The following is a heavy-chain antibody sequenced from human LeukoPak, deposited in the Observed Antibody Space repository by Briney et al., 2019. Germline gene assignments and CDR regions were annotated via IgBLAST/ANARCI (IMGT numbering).Heavy chain of an antibody. CDR3: ARGFYSPHY. CDR1: GGSISSDY. CDR2: IYYSGRT. V-gene: IGHV4-59*01. D-gene: IGHD4-11*01. J-gene: IGHJ4*02. Sequence: SQTLSLTCTVSGGSISSDYWSWIRQPPGKGLEWIGYIYYSGRTYYNPSLKSRITISVDTSKNQFSLKLSSVTAADTAVYYCARGFYSPHYWGQGTLVSVSS.